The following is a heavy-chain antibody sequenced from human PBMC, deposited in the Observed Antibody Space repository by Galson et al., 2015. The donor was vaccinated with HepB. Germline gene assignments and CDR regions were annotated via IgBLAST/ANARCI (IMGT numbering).Heavy chain of an antibody. J-gene: IGHJ3*02. CDR3: ARDDHEKAYDT. CDR1: GYTLTAYY. V-gene: IGHV1-2*02. CDR2: INPNTGGT. Sequence: SVKVSCKASGYTLTAYYLHWVRQAPGQGLEWMGWINPNTGGTNYAQKFQGRVTLTRDTSINTAYMHLSSLRSDDTAVYHCARDDHEKAYDTWGQGTVVTVSS.